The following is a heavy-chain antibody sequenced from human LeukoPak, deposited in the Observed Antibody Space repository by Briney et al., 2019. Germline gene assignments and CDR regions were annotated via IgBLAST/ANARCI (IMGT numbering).Heavy chain of an antibody. D-gene: IGHD6-19*01. CDR2: IYSGGTT. Sequence: PGGSLRLSCAASGFSVSNSYLSWVRQAPGKGLEWISVIYSGGTTYYAASVKGRFTISRDNSKSTVSLQMNSLRAEDTAVYYCARDRVVAGTWYFDYWGQGTLVTVSS. J-gene: IGHJ4*02. CDR3: ARDRVVAGTWYFDY. V-gene: IGHV3-53*01. CDR1: GFSVSNSY.